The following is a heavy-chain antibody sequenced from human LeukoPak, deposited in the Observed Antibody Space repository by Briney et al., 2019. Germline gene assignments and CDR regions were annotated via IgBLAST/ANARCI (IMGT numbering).Heavy chain of an antibody. CDR2: IYYSGST. Sequence: SETLSLTCTASGGSISSYYWSWIRQPPGKGLEWIGYIYYSGSTNYNPSLKSRVTISVDTSKNRVSLKLSSVTAADTAVYYCAREGYYDSSGFYNHDAFDIWGQGTMVTVSS. V-gene: IGHV4-59*01. CDR3: AREGYYDSSGFYNHDAFDI. D-gene: IGHD3-22*01. CDR1: GGSISSYY. J-gene: IGHJ3*02.